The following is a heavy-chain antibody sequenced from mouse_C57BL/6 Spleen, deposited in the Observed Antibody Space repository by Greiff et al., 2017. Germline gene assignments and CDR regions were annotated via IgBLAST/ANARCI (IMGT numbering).Heavy chain of an antibody. J-gene: IGHJ2*01. D-gene: IGHD4-1*01. CDR2: IDPSDSYT. CDR1: GYTFTSYW. CDR3: ARSAKLVTYYFDY. V-gene: IGHV1-59*01. Sequence: VQLQQPGAELVRPGTSVKLSCKASGYTFTSYWMHWVKQRPGQGLEWIGVIDPSDSYTNYNQKFKGKATLTVDTSSSTAYMQLSSLTSEDSAVYYCARSAKLVTYYFDYWGQGTTLTVSS.